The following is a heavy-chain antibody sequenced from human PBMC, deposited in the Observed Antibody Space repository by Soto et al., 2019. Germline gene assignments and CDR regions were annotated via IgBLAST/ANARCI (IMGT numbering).Heavy chain of an antibody. CDR1: GFTFSSFA. V-gene: IGHV3-23*01. D-gene: IGHD3-22*01. J-gene: IGHJ4*02. Sequence: GGSLRLSCAASGFTFSSFAVSWVRQAPGKGLEWVSLISAGDGNTYYAASVKGRFTISRDNSKNTLYLQMNSLRVEDTAVYYCAKDKAHSSGHELFDYRGQGTLVTSPQ. CDR3: AKDKAHSSGHELFDY. CDR2: ISAGDGNT.